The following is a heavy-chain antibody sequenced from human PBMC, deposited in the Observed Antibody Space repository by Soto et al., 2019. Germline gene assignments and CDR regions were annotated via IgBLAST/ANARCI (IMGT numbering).Heavy chain of an antibody. J-gene: IGHJ4*02. CDR2: ISYDGSNK. Sequence: QVQLVESGGGVVQPGRSLRLSCAASGFTFSSYGMHWVRQAPGKGLEWVAVISYDGSNKYYADSVKGRFTISRDNSKNTLYLQMNSLRAEDTAVYYCAKDRFLVAVDLFDYWGQGTLVTVSS. V-gene: IGHV3-30*18. CDR3: AKDRFLVAVDLFDY. CDR1: GFTFSSYG. D-gene: IGHD6-19*01.